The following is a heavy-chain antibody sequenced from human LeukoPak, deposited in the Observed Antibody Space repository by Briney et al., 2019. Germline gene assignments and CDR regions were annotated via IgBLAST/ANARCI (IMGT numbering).Heavy chain of an antibody. CDR1: GVTFSSYA. J-gene: IGHJ5*02. Sequence: GSSVKVSCKASGVTFSSYAISWVRQAPGQGLEWMGGIIPIFGAANYAQKFQGRVTITADESTITAYMELSSLRSEDTAVYYCATSYSSSWYGWFDPWGQGTLVTVSS. V-gene: IGHV1-69*01. D-gene: IGHD6-13*01. CDR2: IIPIFGAA. CDR3: ATSYSSSWYGWFDP.